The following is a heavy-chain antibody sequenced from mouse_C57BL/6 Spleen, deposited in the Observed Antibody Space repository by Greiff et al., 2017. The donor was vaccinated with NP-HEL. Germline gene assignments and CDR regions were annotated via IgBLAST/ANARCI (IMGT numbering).Heavy chain of an antibody. CDR1: GYTFTSYW. CDR2: IDPSDSET. CDR3: ARGYYYGSRDDAMDY. D-gene: IGHD1-1*01. J-gene: IGHJ4*01. V-gene: IGHV1-52*01. Sequence: QVQLQQPGAELVRPGSSVKLSCKASGYTFTSYWMHWVKQRPIQGLEWIGNIDPSDSETHYNQKFKDKATLTVDKSSSTAYMQLSSLTSEDSAVYYCARGYYYGSRDDAMDYWGQGTSVTV.